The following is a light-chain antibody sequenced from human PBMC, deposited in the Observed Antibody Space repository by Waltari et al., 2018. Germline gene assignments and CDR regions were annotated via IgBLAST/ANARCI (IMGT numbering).Light chain of an antibody. V-gene: IGLV4-69*01. CDR1: SGYDSYL. J-gene: IGLJ3*02. CDR3: QTGGHGTWV. Sequence: VLTKSPTASASPGASVQPTCTLSSGYDSYLIAWLQQQPGKGPRYLMKVNSDGSHRKGDDIPDRFSASKSGTECQLTISSLQSEDEADYFCQTGGHGTWVCGGGTKLTVL. CDR2: VNSDGSH.